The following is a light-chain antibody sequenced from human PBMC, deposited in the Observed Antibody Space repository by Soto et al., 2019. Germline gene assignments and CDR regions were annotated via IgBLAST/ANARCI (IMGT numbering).Light chain of an antibody. Sequence: EIVMTQSPATLSVSPGEGAPVPCRASQSVSSPLAWYQHKPAQAPRLLFSDASTRATGIPARFSGSGSGTEFTLTIRSLQSEDFAVYYCQHYHGSPITFGQGARLEIK. CDR2: DAS. CDR3: QHYHGSPIT. J-gene: IGKJ5*01. V-gene: IGKV3-15*01. CDR1: QSVSSP.